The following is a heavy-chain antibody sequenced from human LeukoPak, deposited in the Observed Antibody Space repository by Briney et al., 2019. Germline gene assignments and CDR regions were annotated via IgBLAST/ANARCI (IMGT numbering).Heavy chain of an antibody. Sequence: EASVKVSCKASGYPFTSYDINWVRQAPGQGLEWMGGIIPIFGTANYAQKFQGRVTITADESTSTAYMELSSLRSEDTAVYYCARRYGDLPFDYWGQGTLVTVSS. CDR3: ARRYGDLPFDY. J-gene: IGHJ4*02. V-gene: IGHV1-69*13. CDR2: IIPIFGTA. D-gene: IGHD4-17*01. CDR1: GYPFTSYD.